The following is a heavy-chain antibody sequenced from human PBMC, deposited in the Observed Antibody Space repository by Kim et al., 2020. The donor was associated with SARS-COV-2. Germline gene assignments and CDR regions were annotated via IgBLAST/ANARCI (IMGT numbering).Heavy chain of an antibody. D-gene: IGHD5-12*01. CDR1: GVSITIDDYS. Sequence: SETLSLTCAVSGVSITIDDYSWSWIRPPPGKGLEWIGYIYHNGRAFYNSSLKSRVAMSVDTSVDQFSLRLTSVTAADTAVYYCAGDRGYGHPYYWGQGTMVTVSS. CDR2: IYHNGRA. J-gene: IGHJ4*02. V-gene: IGHV4-30-2*01. CDR3: AGDRGYGHPYY.